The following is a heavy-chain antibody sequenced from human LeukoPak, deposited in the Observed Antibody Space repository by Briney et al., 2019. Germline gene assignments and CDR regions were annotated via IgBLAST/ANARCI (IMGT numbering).Heavy chain of an antibody. CDR3: ATLYYYDSSGYFFDY. D-gene: IGHD3-22*01. CDR1: GFTFSSYG. V-gene: IGHV3-30*03. Sequence: PGGSLRLSCAASGFTFSSYGMHWVRQAPGKGLEWVAVISSDGSNKYYADSVKGRFTISRDNSKNTLYLQMNSLRAEDTAVYYCATLYYYDSSGYFFDYWGQGTLVTVSS. J-gene: IGHJ4*02. CDR2: ISSDGSNK.